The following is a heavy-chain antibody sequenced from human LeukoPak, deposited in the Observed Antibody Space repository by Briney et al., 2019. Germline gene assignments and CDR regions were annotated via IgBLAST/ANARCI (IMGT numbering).Heavy chain of an antibody. D-gene: IGHD5-24*01. J-gene: IGHJ4*02. CDR3: AKDWERWLQFTGDY. Sequence: GGSLRLACAASGFTFSSYGMHWARQAPGKGLEWVAVISYDGSNKYYADSVKGRFTISRDNSKNTLYLQMNSLRAEDTAVYYCAKDWERWLQFTGDYWGQGTLVTVSS. CDR2: ISYDGSNK. V-gene: IGHV3-30*18. CDR1: GFTFSSYG.